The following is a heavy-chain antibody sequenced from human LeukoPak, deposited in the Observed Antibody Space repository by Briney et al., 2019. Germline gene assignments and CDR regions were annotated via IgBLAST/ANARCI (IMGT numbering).Heavy chain of an antibody. Sequence: SETLSLTCAVYGGSFSGYYWSWIRQPPGKGLEWIGEINHSGGTNYNPSLKNRVTIPVDTSKNQFSLKLSSVTAADTAVYYCARSRIAVAGYGFDYWGQGTLVTVSS. V-gene: IGHV4-34*01. CDR1: GGSFSGYY. CDR2: INHSGGT. J-gene: IGHJ4*02. D-gene: IGHD6-19*01. CDR3: ARSRIAVAGYGFDY.